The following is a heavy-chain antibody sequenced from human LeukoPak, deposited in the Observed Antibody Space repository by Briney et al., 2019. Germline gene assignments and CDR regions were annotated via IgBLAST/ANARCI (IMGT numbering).Heavy chain of an antibody. CDR2: MNPNSGDT. Sequence: ASVKVSCKASGYTFTSYDINWVRQATGQGLEWMGWMNPNSGDTGYAQKFQGRVTMTRNTSISTVYMELSSLRSEDTAVYYCARVVYYGSGSYLFWGQGTLVTVSS. D-gene: IGHD3-10*01. J-gene: IGHJ4*02. CDR3: ARVVYYGSGSYLF. CDR1: GYTFTSYD. V-gene: IGHV1-8*01.